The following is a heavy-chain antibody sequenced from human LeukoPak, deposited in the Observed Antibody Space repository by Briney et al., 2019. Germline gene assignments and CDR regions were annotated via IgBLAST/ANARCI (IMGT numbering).Heavy chain of an antibody. V-gene: IGHV1-18*01. CDR3: ARHDLGSGSEDY. CDR2: ISRHNGNT. D-gene: IGHD3-10*01. CDR1: GYSFSSFG. Sequence: ASVKVSCKASGYSFSSFGITWVRQAPGQGLEWVGWISRHNGNTDYAQRFRGRVTLTIDTSTTTADMEVRDLIPDDTAVYYCARHDLGSGSEDYWGQGTLVSVSS. J-gene: IGHJ4*02.